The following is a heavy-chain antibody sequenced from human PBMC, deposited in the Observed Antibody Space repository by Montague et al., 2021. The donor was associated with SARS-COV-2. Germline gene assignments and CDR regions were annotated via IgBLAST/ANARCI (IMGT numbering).Heavy chain of an antibody. J-gene: IGHJ6*02. CDR1: GGSISSSGYY. Sequence: TLSLTCTVSGGSISSSGYYWSWVRQPPGKGLDWIGYIFYRGGTYYNPSLKSRVSMSVDTSKIQFSLNLTSVTAADTAVYYCARANYYVMTSKAYAMDVWGQGTTVTVSS. D-gene: IGHD3-16*01. CDR2: IFYRGGT. CDR3: ARANYYVMTSKAYAMDV. V-gene: IGHV4-31*03.